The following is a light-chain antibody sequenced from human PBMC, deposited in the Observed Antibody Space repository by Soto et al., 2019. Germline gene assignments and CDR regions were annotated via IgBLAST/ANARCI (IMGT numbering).Light chain of an antibody. CDR3: QQYHSYSAWT. J-gene: IGKJ1*01. V-gene: IGKV1-5*01. Sequence: IQMTQSPSTLSASVGDRVTITCRASQSISSWLAWYQQKPGKAPKLLIYDASSLESGVPSRFSGSGSGTEFTLTISSLQPDDFATYYCQQYHSYSAWTFGQGTKVDIK. CDR2: DAS. CDR1: QSISSW.